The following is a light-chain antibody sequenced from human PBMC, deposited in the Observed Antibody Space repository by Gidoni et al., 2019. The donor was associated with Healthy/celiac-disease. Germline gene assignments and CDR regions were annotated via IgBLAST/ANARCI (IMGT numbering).Light chain of an antibody. CDR2: KAS. CDR3: QHDSSYPWT. J-gene: IGKJ1*01. V-gene: IGKV1-5*03. Sequence: DIQMTQSPSIVSASAGDRVTITCRASQNIDTWLAWYQQKPGKAPKVLIYKASALDSGVPSRFSGSGSGAEFTLTISSLQPDDFATYYCQHDSSYPWTFGQGTKVEIK. CDR1: QNIDTW.